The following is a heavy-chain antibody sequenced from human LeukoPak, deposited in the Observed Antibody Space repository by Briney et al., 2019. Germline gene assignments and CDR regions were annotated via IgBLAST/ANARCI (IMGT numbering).Heavy chain of an antibody. CDR1: GFTFSSYS. CDR3: AREPSMGSAAAGLDY. Sequence: PGGSLRLSCAASGFTFSSYSMNWVRQAPGKGLEWVSSISSSSSYIYYADSVKGRFTISRDNAKNSLYLQMNSLRAEDTAVYYCAREPSMGSAAAGLDYWGQGTLVTVSS. D-gene: IGHD6-13*01. V-gene: IGHV3-21*01. J-gene: IGHJ4*02. CDR2: ISSSSSYI.